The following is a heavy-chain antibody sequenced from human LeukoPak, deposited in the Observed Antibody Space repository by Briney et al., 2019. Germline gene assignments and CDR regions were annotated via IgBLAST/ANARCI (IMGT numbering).Heavy chain of an antibody. Sequence: GGSLRLSCAASGFTVSSNEMSWVRQAPGKGLEWVSSISGGSTYYADSRKGRFTISRDNSKNTLHLQMNSLRAEDTAVYYCARGVAVAGNDAFDIWGQGTMVTVSS. D-gene: IGHD6-19*01. J-gene: IGHJ3*02. CDR3: ARGVAVAGNDAFDI. CDR1: GFTVSSNE. CDR2: ISGGST. V-gene: IGHV3-38-3*01.